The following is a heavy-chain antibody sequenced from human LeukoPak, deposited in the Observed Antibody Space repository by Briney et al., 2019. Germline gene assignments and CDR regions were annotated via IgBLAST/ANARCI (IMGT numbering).Heavy chain of an antibody. Sequence: PGGSLRLSCAASGFTFSSYGMHWVRQAPGKGLEWVAVISYDGSNKYYADSVKGRFTISRDNSKNTLYLQMNSLRAEDTAVYYCAKEEYYYDSSGYRYWGQGTLVTVSS. V-gene: IGHV3-30*18. CDR3: AKEEYYYDSSGYRY. CDR1: GFTFSSYG. J-gene: IGHJ4*02. CDR2: ISYDGSNK. D-gene: IGHD3-22*01.